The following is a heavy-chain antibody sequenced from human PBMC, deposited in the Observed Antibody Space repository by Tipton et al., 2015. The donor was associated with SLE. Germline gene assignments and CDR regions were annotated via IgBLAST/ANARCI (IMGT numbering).Heavy chain of an antibody. CDR1: RFTFSSYC. J-gene: IGHJ4*02. Sequence: SLRLSCAASRFTFSSYCRHWVRHPLRKVPGRVLVITYDGGNKYYTDSVKGRFTISRDNSKNTLYLQMNSLRADDTAVYYCARDKIQGQCDSSGQG. V-gene: IGHV3-30*04. D-gene: IGHD6-19*01. CDR2: ITYDGGNK. CDR3: ARDKIQGQCDS.